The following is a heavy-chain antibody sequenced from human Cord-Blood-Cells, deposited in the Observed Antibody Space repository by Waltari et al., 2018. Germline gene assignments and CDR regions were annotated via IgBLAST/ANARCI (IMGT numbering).Heavy chain of an antibody. D-gene: IGHD2-2*01. CDR2: TNPTSGNT. CDR3: ARTVVTSDMYYFDY. CDR1: GYTFNSYD. Sequence: QVQLVPSGAEGKKPGASVKVSCKASGYTFNSYDINWVRQATGQGLEWMGWTNPTSGNTGYAQKFQGRVTMTRNTSISTAYMELSSLRSEDTAVYYCARTVVTSDMYYFDYWGQGTLVTVSS. J-gene: IGHJ4*02. V-gene: IGHV1-8*01.